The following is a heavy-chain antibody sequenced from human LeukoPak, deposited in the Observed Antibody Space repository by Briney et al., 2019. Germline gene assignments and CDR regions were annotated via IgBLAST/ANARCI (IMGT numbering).Heavy chain of an antibody. D-gene: IGHD5-18*01. Sequence: PPGGSLRLSCAASGFTVSSNYMNWVRQAPGKGLEWVSVFYTGGSTYYADSVKGRFTISRDTSKNTVYLHMNSLRAEDTAVYYCASKGQLWLAFDIWGQGTMVTVSS. V-gene: IGHV3-66*01. CDR2: FYTGGST. J-gene: IGHJ3*02. CDR3: ASKGQLWLAFDI. CDR1: GFTVSSNY.